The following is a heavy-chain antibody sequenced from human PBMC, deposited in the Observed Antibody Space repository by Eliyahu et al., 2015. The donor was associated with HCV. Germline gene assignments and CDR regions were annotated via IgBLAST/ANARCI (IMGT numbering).Heavy chain of an antibody. J-gene: IGHJ4*02. CDR2: INPNSGGT. D-gene: IGHD3-16*02. CDR3: ARDKYDYVWGSYRFDY. Sequence: QVQLVQSGAEVKKPGASVKVSCKASGYTXXGYYXHWVRQAPGQGLEWMGWINPNSGGTNYAQKFQGRVTMTRDTSISTAYMELSRLRSDDTAVYYCARDKYDYVWGSYRFDYWGQGTLVTVSS. CDR1: GYTXXGYY. V-gene: IGHV1-2*02.